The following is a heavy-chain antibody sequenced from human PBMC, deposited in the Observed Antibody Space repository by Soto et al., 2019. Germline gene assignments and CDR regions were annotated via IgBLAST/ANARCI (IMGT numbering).Heavy chain of an antibody. CDR1: GDRFTDYY. D-gene: IGHD5-12*01. CDR3: ARESGGATATLDYYYFYMDV. Sequence: QVQLVQSGAEVKEPGASVTVSCRASGDRFTDYYMHWVRQAPGQGLEGMGWINPNSGVTKYAQKFKGWVTMTRDTSIRTVYMQLSRLGFDDTAIYYCARESGGATATLDYYYFYMDVWGTGTTVTVSS. J-gene: IGHJ6*03. CDR2: INPNSGVT. V-gene: IGHV1-2*04.